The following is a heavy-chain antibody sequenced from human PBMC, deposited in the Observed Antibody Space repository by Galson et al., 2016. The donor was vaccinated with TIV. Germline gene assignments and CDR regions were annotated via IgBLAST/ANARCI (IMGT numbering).Heavy chain of an antibody. Sequence: SVKVSCKASGYTLGNYGISWMRQAPGQGLEWVGWISASNGDTNYARKFQGRITMTKDTFTSTVFMELRSLRSEDTAVFYCARESDCSSGTCYSRAFDDWGQGTPVTVSS. J-gene: IGHJ4*02. CDR2: ISASNGDT. CDR1: GYTLGNYG. CDR3: ARESDCSSGTCYSRAFDD. D-gene: IGHD2-2*02. V-gene: IGHV1-18*04.